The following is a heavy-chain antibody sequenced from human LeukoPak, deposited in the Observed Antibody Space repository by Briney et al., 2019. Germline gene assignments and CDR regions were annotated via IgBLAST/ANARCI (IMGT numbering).Heavy chain of an antibody. Sequence: SVKVSCKASGGIFSSYAISWVPQAPGQGLEWMGRIIPIFGTANYAQKFQGRVTITTDGSTSTAYMELSSLRSEDTAVYYCARDPDGYSGYDIFVAFDIWGQGTMVTVSS. CDR2: IIPIFGTA. CDR1: GGIFSSYA. CDR3: ARDPDGYSGYDIFVAFDI. D-gene: IGHD5-12*01. V-gene: IGHV1-69*05. J-gene: IGHJ3*02.